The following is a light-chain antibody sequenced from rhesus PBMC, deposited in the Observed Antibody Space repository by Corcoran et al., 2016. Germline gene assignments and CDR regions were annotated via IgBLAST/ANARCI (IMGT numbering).Light chain of an antibody. V-gene: IGKV3-24*01. Sequence: EIVMTQSPATLSLSPGERATLSCRASQSVSSSLAWYQPKPGQAPRLLIYGASSRATGIPDRFSGSGSGTDVTLTISSLEPEDVAVYYCLQSSNLWTFGQGTKVEIK. CDR3: LQSSNLWT. CDR1: QSVSSS. CDR2: GAS. J-gene: IGKJ1*01.